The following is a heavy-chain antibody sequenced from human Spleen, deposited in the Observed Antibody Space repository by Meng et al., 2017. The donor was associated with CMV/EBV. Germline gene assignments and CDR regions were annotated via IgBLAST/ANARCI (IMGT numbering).Heavy chain of an antibody. CDR2: IWYDGSNK. Sequence: GCTFSNYGMHWVRQAPGKGLEWVAVIWYDGSNKYYVDSVKGRFTIARDNSKNTLYLQMNSLRVEDTAVYHCAKMRGDYYFYYGMDVWGQGTTVTVSS. D-gene: IGHD2-21*02. J-gene: IGHJ6*02. CDR3: AKMRGDYYFYYGMDV. V-gene: IGHV3-33*06. CDR1: GCTFSNYG.